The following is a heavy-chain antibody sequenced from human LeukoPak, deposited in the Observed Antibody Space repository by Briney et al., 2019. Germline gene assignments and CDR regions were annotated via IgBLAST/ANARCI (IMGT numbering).Heavy chain of an antibody. D-gene: IGHD3-22*01. Sequence: GGSLRLSCAASGFTFDDYAMHWVRQAPGKGLEWVGRIKSKTDGGTTDYAAPVKGRFTISRDDSKNTLYLQMNSLKTEDTAVYYCTTPPQYYYDSSGYSRYYFDYWGQGTLVTVSS. V-gene: IGHV3-15*01. CDR2: IKSKTDGGTT. J-gene: IGHJ4*02. CDR3: TTPPQYYYDSSGYSRYYFDY. CDR1: GFTFDDYA.